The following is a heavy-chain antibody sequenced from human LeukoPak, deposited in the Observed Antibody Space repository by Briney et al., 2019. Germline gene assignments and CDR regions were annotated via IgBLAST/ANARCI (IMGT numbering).Heavy chain of an antibody. CDR2: IHPDDSDT. V-gene: IGHV5-51*01. Sequence: GESLKISCRGSGYTFTNYWIGWVRQMPGKGLEWMGIIHPDDSDTRFSPSFQGQVTISADKSISTAYLQWSSLKASDTAMYYCARLNYYVDYWGQGTLVTVSS. CDR1: GYTFTNYW. J-gene: IGHJ4*02. CDR3: ARLNYYVDY.